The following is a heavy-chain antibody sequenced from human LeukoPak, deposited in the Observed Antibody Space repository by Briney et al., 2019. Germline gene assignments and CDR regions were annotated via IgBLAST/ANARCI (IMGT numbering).Heavy chain of an antibody. Sequence: GGSLRLSCAASGFTFSSYGMHWVRQAPGKGLEWVAVISYDGSNKYYADSVKGRFTISRDNSKNTLYLQMNSLRAEDTAVYYCAKGPYSSGWYEMVDYWGQGTLVTVSS. CDR3: AKGPYSSGWYEMVDY. CDR1: GFTFSSYG. CDR2: ISYDGSNK. V-gene: IGHV3-30*18. J-gene: IGHJ4*02. D-gene: IGHD6-19*01.